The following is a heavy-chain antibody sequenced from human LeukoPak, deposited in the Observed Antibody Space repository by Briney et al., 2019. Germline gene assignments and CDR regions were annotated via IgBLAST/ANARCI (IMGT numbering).Heavy chain of an antibody. Sequence: PGGSLRLSCAASGFTFSSYAMHWVRQAPGKGLGWVAVISYDGSNKYYADSVKGRFTISRDNSKNTLYLQMNSLRAEDTAVYHCAQGGSEIYYFYHGMDVWGRGTTVTVSS. D-gene: IGHD3-10*01. CDR1: GFTFSSYA. J-gene: IGHJ6*02. CDR3: AQGGSEIYYFYHGMDV. CDR2: ISYDGSNK. V-gene: IGHV3-30-3*02.